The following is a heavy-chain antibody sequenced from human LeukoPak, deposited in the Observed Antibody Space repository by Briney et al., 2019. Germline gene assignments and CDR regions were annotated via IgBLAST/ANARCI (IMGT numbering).Heavy chain of an antibody. D-gene: IGHD3-3*01. CDR1: GGSISSYY. CDR3: AGRSGYYTPTYFDY. CDR2: IYYSGST. Sequence: PSETLSLTXTVSGGSISSYYWSWIRQPPGKGLEWIRYIYYSGSTNYNPSLKSRVTISVDTSKNQFSLKLSSVTAADTAVYYCAGRSGYYTPTYFDYWGQGTLVTVSS. V-gene: IGHV4-59*01. J-gene: IGHJ4*02.